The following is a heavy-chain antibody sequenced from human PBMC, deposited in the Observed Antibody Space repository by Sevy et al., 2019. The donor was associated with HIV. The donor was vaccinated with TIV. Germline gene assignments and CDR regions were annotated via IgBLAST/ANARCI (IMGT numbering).Heavy chain of an antibody. CDR2: IKHDGSEQ. D-gene: IGHD3-10*01. V-gene: IGHV3-7*01. CDR3: ARERQEEDKSGAKFDY. Sequence: GGSLRLSCEVSGFNFRSYWMSWVRQAPGKGLEWVANIKHDGSEQYSLDSVKGRFTVSRDNGKNSLYLQMTSLRVDDAALYYCARERQEEDKSGAKFDYWGRGTLVTVSS. CDR1: GFNFRSYW. J-gene: IGHJ4*02.